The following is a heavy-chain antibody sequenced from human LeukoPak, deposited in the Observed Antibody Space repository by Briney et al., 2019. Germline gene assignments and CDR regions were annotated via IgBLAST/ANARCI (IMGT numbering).Heavy chain of an antibody. CDR1: GGSVSSGSYY. CDR2: ISYSGST. Sequence: SETLSLTCTVSGGSVSSGSYYWSWIRQPPGKGLEGIGYISYSGSTNYNPSLKSRVTISVDTSKNQFSLKLSSVTAADTAVYYCARDGVYCSSTSCSKYYFDYWGQRTLVTVSS. D-gene: IGHD2-2*01. V-gene: IGHV4-61*01. CDR3: ARDGVYCSSTSCSKYYFDY. J-gene: IGHJ4*02.